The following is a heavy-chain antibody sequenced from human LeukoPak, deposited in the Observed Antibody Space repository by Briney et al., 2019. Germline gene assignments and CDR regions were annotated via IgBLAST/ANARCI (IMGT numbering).Heavy chain of an antibody. CDR3: ARGSYDNLTGGTD. Sequence: SETLSLTCTVSGGSVSSGSYYWSWIRQPPGKGLEWIGYIYYSGSTNYNPSLKSRVTISVDTSKNQFSLKLSSVTAADTAVYYCARGSYDNLTGGTDWGQGTLVTVSS. CDR1: GGSVSSGSYY. J-gene: IGHJ4*02. V-gene: IGHV4-61*01. D-gene: IGHD3-9*01. CDR2: IYYSGST.